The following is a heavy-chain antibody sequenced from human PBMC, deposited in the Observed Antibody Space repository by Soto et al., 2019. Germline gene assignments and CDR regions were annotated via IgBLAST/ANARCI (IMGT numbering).Heavy chain of an antibody. CDR3: ARNTIPHPHD. Sequence: GGSLRLSCAASGFTFSNYAMSWVRQAPGKGLEWVSAISSSGDSPYYADSVKGRFTVSRDNSKNTLYLQMNSLRVEDTAIYYCARNTIPHPHDWGQRTLVTVSS. J-gene: IGHJ4*02. CDR1: GFTFSNYA. V-gene: IGHV3-23*01. CDR2: ISSSGDSP. D-gene: IGHD1-1*01.